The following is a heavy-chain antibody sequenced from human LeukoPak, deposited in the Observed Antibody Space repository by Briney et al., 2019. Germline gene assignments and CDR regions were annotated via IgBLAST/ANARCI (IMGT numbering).Heavy chain of an antibody. D-gene: IGHD1-26*01. CDR1: GFTVRSNY. Sequence: PGGSLRLSCAASGFTVRSNYMSWVRQAPGKGLEWVSDIYRGGSTYYADSVKGRFTISRDNSKNTLYLQMNSLRAEDTAVYYCARDLQEYSGSYFDAFDIWGQGTMVTVSS. V-gene: IGHV3-66*01. J-gene: IGHJ3*02. CDR2: IYRGGST. CDR3: ARDLQEYSGSYFDAFDI.